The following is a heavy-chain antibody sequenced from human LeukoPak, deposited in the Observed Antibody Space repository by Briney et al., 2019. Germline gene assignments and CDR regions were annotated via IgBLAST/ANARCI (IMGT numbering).Heavy chain of an antibody. CDR3: ARDASGANLPFDY. V-gene: IGHV3-48*03. CDR1: GFTFSTYE. Sequence: PGGSLRLSCAASGFTFSTYEMNWVRQAPGKGLEGISYISGGGETRYYADSVKGRFTISRDNGKNSLYLQMNSLRAEDTAVYYCARDASGANLPFDYWGQGTQVTVSS. J-gene: IGHJ4*02. CDR2: ISGGGETR. D-gene: IGHD4/OR15-4a*01.